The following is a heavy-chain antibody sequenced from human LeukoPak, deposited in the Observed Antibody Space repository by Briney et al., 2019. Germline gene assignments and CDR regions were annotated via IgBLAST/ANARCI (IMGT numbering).Heavy chain of an antibody. J-gene: IGHJ4*02. D-gene: IGHD3-10*01. V-gene: IGHV3-23*01. CDR1: GFSFNSYA. Sequence: GGSLGLSCAASGFSFNSYAMSWVRQAPGQGLEWVSAISGSGGSTYSSDSVRGRFTISRDNSKNTLYLQMNTLRAEDTAVYYCAKSARMVRGMIDYWGQGTLVTVSS. CDR3: AKSARMVRGMIDY. CDR2: ISGSGGST.